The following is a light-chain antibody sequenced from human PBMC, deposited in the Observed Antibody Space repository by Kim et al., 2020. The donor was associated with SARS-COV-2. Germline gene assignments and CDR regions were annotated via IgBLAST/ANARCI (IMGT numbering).Light chain of an antibody. CDR2: SND. J-gene: IGLJ3*02. V-gene: IGLV1-44*01. CDR1: TPNLGSKF. Sequence: GQRVTISCSESTPNLGSKFVNWYRQLPGTAPKLLMYSNDYRPSGVPDRLSGSKSGTSASLAISGLQSEDEADYYCAAWDDSLKGSVFGGGTQLTVL. CDR3: AAWDDSLKGSV.